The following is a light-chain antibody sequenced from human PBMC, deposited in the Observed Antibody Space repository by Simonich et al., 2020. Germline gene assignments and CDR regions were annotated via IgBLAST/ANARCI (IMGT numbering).Light chain of an antibody. CDR3: QQYYSTRT. CDR1: QSVLYSSNNKNY. CDR2: LAS. Sequence: DIVMTQSPDSLAVSLGERATFNCKSSQSVLYSSNNKNYLAWYQQKPGQPPKLLIYLASTRESGVPDRFSGSGSGTDFTLTISSLQAEDVAVYYCQQYYSTRTFGQGTKVEIK. J-gene: IGKJ1*01. V-gene: IGKV4-1*01.